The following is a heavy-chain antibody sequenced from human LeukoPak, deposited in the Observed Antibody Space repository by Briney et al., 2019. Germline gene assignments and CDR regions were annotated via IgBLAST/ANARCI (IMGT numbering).Heavy chain of an antibody. CDR3: ARDAQRGFDYSNSLQY. CDR1: GFTFSHYG. Sequence: GGSLRLSSATSGFTFSHYGMHWVRQAPGKGLEWVAVIWSDATNKYYADSVKGRFTISRDYSKNSLYLQMSSLRAEGTATYYCARDAQRGFDYSNSLQYWGQGTLVTVSS. CDR2: IWSDATNK. D-gene: IGHD4-11*01. J-gene: IGHJ4*02. V-gene: IGHV3-33*08.